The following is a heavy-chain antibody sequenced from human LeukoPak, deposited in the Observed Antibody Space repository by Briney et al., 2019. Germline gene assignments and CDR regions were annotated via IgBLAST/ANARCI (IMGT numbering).Heavy chain of an antibody. J-gene: IGHJ4*02. CDR2: IIPIFGTA. CDR3: ARDRGARGYYGSESYYFDY. D-gene: IGHD3-10*01. V-gene: IGHV1-69*06. CDR1: GGTFSSYA. Sequence: RASVKVSCKASGGTFSSYAISWVRQAPGQGLEWMGGIIPIFGTANYAQKFQGRVTITADKSTSTAYMELSSLRSEDTAVYYCARDRGARGYYGSESYYFDYWGQGTLVTVSS.